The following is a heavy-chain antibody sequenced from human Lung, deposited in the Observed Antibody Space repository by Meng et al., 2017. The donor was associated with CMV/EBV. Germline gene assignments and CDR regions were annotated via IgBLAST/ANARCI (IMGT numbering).Heavy chain of an antibody. V-gene: IGHV4-59*01. J-gene: IGHJ6*02. Sequence: SETLSLTCTVSGSSISSYYWSGIRQPPGRELEWIGNIHYSGSTNYNPSLRGRVTMSVATSEDQFSRRLNSVTAADTAVYYCARGHTNSGSFVGYYAMHVWGQGATVTVSS. D-gene: IGHD1-26*01. CDR1: GSSISSYY. CDR2: IHYSGST. CDR3: ARGHTNSGSFVGYYAMHV.